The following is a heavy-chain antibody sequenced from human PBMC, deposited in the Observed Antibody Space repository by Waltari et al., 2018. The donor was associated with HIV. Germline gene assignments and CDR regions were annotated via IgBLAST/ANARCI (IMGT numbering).Heavy chain of an antibody. V-gene: IGHV3-48*01. CDR1: GFTFPSYG. D-gene: IGHD3-22*01. CDR2: ISSSSSTI. CDR3: ARETYYYDSSGPYFDY. Sequence: EVQLVESGGGLVQPGGSLRLSCAAPGFTFPSYGMNWVRQAPGKGLEWVSFISSSSSTIYYADSVKGRFTISRDNAKNSLYLQMNSLRAEDTAVYYCARETYYYDSSGPYFDYWGQGTLVTVSS. J-gene: IGHJ4*02.